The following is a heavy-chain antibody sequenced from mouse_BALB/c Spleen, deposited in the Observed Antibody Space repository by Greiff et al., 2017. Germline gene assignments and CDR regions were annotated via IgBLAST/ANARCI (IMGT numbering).Heavy chain of an antibody. J-gene: IGHJ4*01. CDR2: IRNKANGYTT. CDR3: ARVQLGRYAMDY. Sequence: EVQVVESGGGLVQPGGSLRLSCATSGFTFTDYYMSWVRQPPGKALEWLGFIRNKANGYTTEYSASVKGRFTISRDNSQSILYLQMNTLRAEDSATYYCARVQLGRYAMDYWGQGTSVTVSS. CDR1: GFTFTDYY. D-gene: IGHD4-1*02. V-gene: IGHV7-3*02.